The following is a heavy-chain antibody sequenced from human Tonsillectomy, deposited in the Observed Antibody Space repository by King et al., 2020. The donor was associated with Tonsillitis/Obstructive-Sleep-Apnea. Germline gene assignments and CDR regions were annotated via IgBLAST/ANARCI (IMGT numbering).Heavy chain of an antibody. D-gene: IGHD3-9*01. CDR3: ATLDDILTGPKYMDV. CDR1: GGSISSYY. V-gene: IGHV4-59*08. J-gene: IGHJ6*03. CDR2: IYYSGST. Sequence: VQLQESGPGLVKPSETLSLTCTVSGGSISSYYWSWIRPPPGKGLEWIGYIYYSGSTNYNPSLKSRVTISVDTSKNQFSLKLSSVTAADTAVYYCATLDDILTGPKYMDVWGKGTTVTVSS.